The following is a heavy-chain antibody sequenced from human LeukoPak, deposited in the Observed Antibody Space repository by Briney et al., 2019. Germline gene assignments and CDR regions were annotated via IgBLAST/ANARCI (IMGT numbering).Heavy chain of an antibody. Sequence: GKSLRLSCAASGFTFSNYVIHWVRQAPGKGLEWVAVISYDGSNKYYVDSVKGRFTISRDNSKNTLLLQMNSLRAEDTAVYYCVKDLNCGGDCYSAAGHWGQGILVTVSS. CDR3: VKDLNCGGDCYSAAGH. V-gene: IGHV3-30*18. CDR1: GFTFSNYV. CDR2: ISYDGSNK. J-gene: IGHJ4*02. D-gene: IGHD2-21*02.